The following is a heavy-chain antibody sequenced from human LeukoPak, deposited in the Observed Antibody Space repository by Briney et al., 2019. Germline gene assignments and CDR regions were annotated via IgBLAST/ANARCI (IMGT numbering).Heavy chain of an antibody. V-gene: IGHV3-23*01. CDR2: ISGSGGST. Sequence: GGSLRLSCAASGFTFSSYAMSWVRQAPGKGLEWVSAISGSGGSTYYADSVKGRFTISRDNSKNTLYLQMNSLRAEDTAVYYCAELTSMWLPTNGDFDYWGQGTLVTVSS. CDR3: AELTSMWLPTNGDFDY. CDR1: GFTFSSYA. J-gene: IGHJ4*02. D-gene: IGHD3-22*01.